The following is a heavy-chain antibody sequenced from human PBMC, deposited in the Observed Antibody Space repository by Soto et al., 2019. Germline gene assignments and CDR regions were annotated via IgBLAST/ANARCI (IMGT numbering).Heavy chain of an antibody. J-gene: IGHJ4*02. V-gene: IGHV3-21*01. D-gene: IGHD2-15*01. CDR3: ARSPGRDGCNNFDY. CDR1: GFTFSIYC. Sequence: EVQLVESGGGLVKPGGSLRLSCAASGFTFSIYCMNWVRQAPGKGLEWVSSISSSSSYIYYADSVKGRFTISRDNAKNSLYLQMNTLRAEDTAVYYCARSPGRDGCNNFDYWGQGTLVTVSS. CDR2: ISSSSSYI.